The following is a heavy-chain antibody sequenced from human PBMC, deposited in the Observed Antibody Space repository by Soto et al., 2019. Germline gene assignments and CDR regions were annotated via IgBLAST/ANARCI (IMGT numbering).Heavy chain of an antibody. D-gene: IGHD6-19*01. CDR2: ISYDGSNK. Sequence: GGSLRLSCAASGFTFSSYGMHWVRQAPGKGLEWVAVISYDGSNKYYADSVKGRFTISRDNSKNTLYLQMNSLRAEDTAVYYCAKVSSGWYFSFMDVWGQGTTVTVSS. V-gene: IGHV3-30*18. J-gene: IGHJ6*02. CDR1: GFTFSSYG. CDR3: AKVSSGWYFSFMDV.